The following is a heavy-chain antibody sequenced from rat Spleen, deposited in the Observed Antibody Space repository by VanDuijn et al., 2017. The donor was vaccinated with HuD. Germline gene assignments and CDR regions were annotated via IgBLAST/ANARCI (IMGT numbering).Heavy chain of an antibody. J-gene: IGHJ2*01. CDR1: GFTFSDYY. D-gene: IGHD1-12*03. CDR3: TTGYYDGYYLVFDY. V-gene: IGHV5-20*01. CDR2: IDYDGSSI. Sequence: EVQLVESGGGLVQPGRSMKLSCAASGFTFSDYYMAWVRQAPTKGLEWVASIDYDGSSIYYRDSVKGRFTVSRDNAKSSLYLQMDSLRSEDTATYYCTTGYYDGYYLVFDYWGQGVMVTVSS.